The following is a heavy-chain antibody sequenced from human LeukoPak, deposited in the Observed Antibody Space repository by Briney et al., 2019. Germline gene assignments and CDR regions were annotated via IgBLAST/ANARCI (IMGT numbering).Heavy chain of an antibody. J-gene: IGHJ4*02. CDR2: ISYDGSNK. V-gene: IGHV3-30*18. CDR3: AKEGYCSGGSCPIDY. CDR1: GFTFSSYG. Sequence: GGSQRLSCAASGFTFSSYGMHWDRQAPGKGLEWVAVISYDGSNKYYADSVKGRFTISRDNSKNTLYLQMNSLRAEDTAVYYCAKEGYCSGGSCPIDYWGQGTLVTDSS. D-gene: IGHD2-15*01.